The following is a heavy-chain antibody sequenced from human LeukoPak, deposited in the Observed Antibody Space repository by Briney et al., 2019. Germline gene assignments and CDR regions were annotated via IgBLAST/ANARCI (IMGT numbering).Heavy chain of an antibody. J-gene: IGHJ5*02. CDR3: ARGPPLWFGDSPFDP. D-gene: IGHD3-10*01. CDR1: GGSFSGYY. CDR2: INHSGST. V-gene: IGHV4-34*01. Sequence: SETLSLTCAVYGGSFSGYYWSWIRQPPGKGLEWIGEINHSGSTNYNPSLKSRVTISVDTSKNQFSLKLSSVTAADTAVYYCARGPPLWFGDSPFDPWGQGILVTVSS.